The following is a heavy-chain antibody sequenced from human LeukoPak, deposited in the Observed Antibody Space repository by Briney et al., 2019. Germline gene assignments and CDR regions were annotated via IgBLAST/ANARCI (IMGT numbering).Heavy chain of an antibody. V-gene: IGHV3-74*01. Sequence: GGSLRLSCAASGFTFSTYWMHWVRQAPGKGLVWVSRISRDGSSTVYADSVKGRFTISRDNAKNTLYLQMNSLRAEDTAVYYCSRDTADDAFDIWGQGTMVTVSS. J-gene: IGHJ3*02. CDR2: ISRDGSST. CDR3: SRDTADDAFDI. CDR1: GFTFSTYW.